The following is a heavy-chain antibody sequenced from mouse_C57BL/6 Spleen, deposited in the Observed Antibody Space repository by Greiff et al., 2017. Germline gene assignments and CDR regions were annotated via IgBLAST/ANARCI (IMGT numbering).Heavy chain of an antibody. V-gene: IGHV1-85*01. D-gene: IGHD1-1*01. J-gene: IGHJ2*01. CDR2: IYPRDGST. Sequence: VQLQESGPELVKPGASVKLSCKASGYTFTSYDINWVQQRPGQGLEWIGWIYPRDGSTKYNEKFKGKATLTVDTSSSTAYMELHSLTSEDSAVYVCARFITAVVDYFGDWGQGTTLTVSS. CDR1: GYTFTSYD. CDR3: ARFITAVVDYFGD.